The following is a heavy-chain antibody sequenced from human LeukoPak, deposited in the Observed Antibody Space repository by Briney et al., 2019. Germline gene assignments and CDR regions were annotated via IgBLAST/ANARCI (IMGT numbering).Heavy chain of an antibody. CDR3: ATQRGDYGDYEGAFDI. CDR1: GFTFSSYG. J-gene: IGHJ3*02. D-gene: IGHD4-17*01. CDR2: IRYDGSNK. V-gene: IGHV3-30*02. Sequence: PGGSLRLSCAASGFTFSSYGMHWVRQAPGKGLEWVAFIRYDGSNKYYADSVKGRFTISRDNSKNTLYLQMNSLGAEDTAVYYCATQRGDYGDYEGAFDIWGQGTMVTVSS.